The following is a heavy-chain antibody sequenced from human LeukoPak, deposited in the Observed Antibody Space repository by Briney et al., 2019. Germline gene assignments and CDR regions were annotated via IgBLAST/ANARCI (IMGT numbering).Heavy chain of an antibody. CDR3: ARVIPPNYYYYMDV. CDR1: GYTFTGYY. CDR2: INPNSGGT. D-gene: IGHD2-21*01. V-gene: IGHV1-2*02. J-gene: IGHJ6*03. Sequence: ASVKVSCKASGYTFTGYYMHWVRQAPGQGLEWMGWINPNSGGTNYAQKFQGRVTMTRDTSISTAYMELSRLRSDDTAVSYCARVIPPNYYYYMDVWGKGTTVTVSS.